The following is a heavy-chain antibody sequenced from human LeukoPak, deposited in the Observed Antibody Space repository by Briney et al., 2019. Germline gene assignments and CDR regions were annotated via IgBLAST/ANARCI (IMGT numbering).Heavy chain of an antibody. CDR3: ARTFIIVAVVDY. Sequence: ASVKVSCKASGYTLTGYYMHWVRQAPGQGLEWMGWINPNSGGTKYAQKFQGRVTMTRDTSISTAYMDLSRLRSDDTAVYYCARTFIIVAVVDYWGKGTTVTVSS. CDR1: GYTLTGYY. J-gene: IGHJ6*04. CDR2: INPNSGGT. V-gene: IGHV1-2*02. D-gene: IGHD5-12*01.